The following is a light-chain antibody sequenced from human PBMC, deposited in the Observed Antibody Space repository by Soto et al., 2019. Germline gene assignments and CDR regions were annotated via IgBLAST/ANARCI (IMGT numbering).Light chain of an antibody. CDR2: DVN. Sequence: QSALTQPASVSGSPGQSITISCTGTSSDVGGYKFVSWYQQHPGKAPKFLIYDVNVRPSEVSDRFSGSKSGNTASLTISGLQAENEAEYYCCSYTSGGRYVFGTGTKVTVL. CDR3: CSYTSGGRYV. V-gene: IGLV2-14*01. J-gene: IGLJ1*01. CDR1: SSDVGGYKF.